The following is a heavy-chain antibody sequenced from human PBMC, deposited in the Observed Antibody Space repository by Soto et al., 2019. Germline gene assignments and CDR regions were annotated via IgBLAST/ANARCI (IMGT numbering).Heavy chain of an antibody. D-gene: IGHD2-21*02. V-gene: IGHV4-34*01. CDR3: ARQETASASHYLSPFGH. Sequence: PSETLSLTCVVYGGSFSGYYWTWIRQPPGKGLEWIGDSNQSGSTNYNPSLKSRVTISVDTSKKQFSLKLTSVTAADTSVYYCARQETASASHYLSPFGHWGQGILVTGLL. CDR2: SNQSGST. J-gene: IGHJ4*02. CDR1: GGSFSGYY.